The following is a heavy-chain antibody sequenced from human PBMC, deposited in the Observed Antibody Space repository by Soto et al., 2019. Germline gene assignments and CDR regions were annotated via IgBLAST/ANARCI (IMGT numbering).Heavy chain of an antibody. CDR2: IVARGINT. D-gene: IGHD6-13*01. CDR3: AKDLRGPEAGTRYFDL. V-gene: IGHV3-23*01. CDR1: GLTFNIYT. Sequence: EVQLLESGGGLVQPGGSLRLACEASGLTFNIYTMGWVRQAPGKGLEWVSAIVARGINTYYADSVKGRFTISRDNSKDTIYLQMNSLRAEDTAVYYCAKDLRGPEAGTRYFDLWGRGTLVAVSS. J-gene: IGHJ2*01.